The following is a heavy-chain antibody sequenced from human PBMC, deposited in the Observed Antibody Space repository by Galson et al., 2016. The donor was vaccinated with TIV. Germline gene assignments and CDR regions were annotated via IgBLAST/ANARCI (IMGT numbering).Heavy chain of an antibody. D-gene: IGHD2-2*02. V-gene: IGHV4-34*01. J-gene: IGHJ5*02. CDR2: INHSGST. Sequence: GTLSLTCAVYGGSVSGYYWSWIRQSPGKGLEWIGEINHSGSTNYNPSLKSRVSISGDTSKNHFSLKLSSVTAADTAVYYCARDKYCSSTTCSTHYCGGGSCSGWFDPWGQGTLVTVSS. CDR3: ARDKYCSSTTCSTHYCGGGSCSGWFDP. CDR1: GGSVSGYY.